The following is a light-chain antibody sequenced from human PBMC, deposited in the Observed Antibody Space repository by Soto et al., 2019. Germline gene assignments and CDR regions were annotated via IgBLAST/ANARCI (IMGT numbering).Light chain of an antibody. J-gene: IGKJ2*01. V-gene: IGKV3-20*01. CDR2: ETS. CDR3: QQYGSLPYT. CDR1: QSVGSR. Sequence: EIVMTQSPDTVSVSPGEGAELSCRASQSVGSRVAWYQQKFGQPPRLLIYETSRRATGIPDRFSGSGSGTDFTLTISRLEPEDFAVYHCQQYGSLPYTFGQGTKVDIK.